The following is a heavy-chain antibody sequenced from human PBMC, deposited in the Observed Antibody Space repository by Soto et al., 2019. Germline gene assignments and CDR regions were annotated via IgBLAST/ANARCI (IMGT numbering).Heavy chain of an antibody. Sequence: ASVKVSCKASGYTFTGYYMHWVRQAPGQGLEWMGWINPNSGGTNYAQKFQGRVTMTRDTSISTAYMELSRLRSDDTAVYYCARDLSSGSGWSFFEYWGQGTLVTVSS. J-gene: IGHJ4*02. CDR2: INPNSGGT. CDR3: ARDLSSGSGWSFFEY. D-gene: IGHD6-19*01. CDR1: GYTFTGYY. V-gene: IGHV1-2*02.